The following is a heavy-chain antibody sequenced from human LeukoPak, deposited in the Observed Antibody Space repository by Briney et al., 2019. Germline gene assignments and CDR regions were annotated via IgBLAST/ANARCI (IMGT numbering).Heavy chain of an antibody. CDR1: GDSISGYY. J-gene: IGHJ3*02. CDR3: ARVSGITMIVVVPEDGFDI. D-gene: IGHD3-22*01. Sequence: PSETLSLTCTVYGDSISGYYWGWIRQPPGKGLEWIGSIYHSGSTYYNPSLKSRVTISVDTSKNQFSLKLSSVTAADTAVYYCARVSGITMIVVVPEDGFDIWGQGTMVTVSS. V-gene: IGHV4-38-2*02. CDR2: IYHSGST.